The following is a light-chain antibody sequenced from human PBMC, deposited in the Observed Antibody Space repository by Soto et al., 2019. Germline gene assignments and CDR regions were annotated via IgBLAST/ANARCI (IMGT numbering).Light chain of an antibody. J-gene: IGKJ1*01. V-gene: IGKV1-39*01. CDR3: QQSYTIPWT. CDR2: AAS. Sequence: DIQMTQSPSSLSASVGDRVTITCRASQSISTFLSWYQHMPGKAPKLLIYAASSLRSGVPSRFSGSGSGTDFTLTISSLQPEDFVNYYCQQSYTIPWTFGQGTKVEIK. CDR1: QSISTF.